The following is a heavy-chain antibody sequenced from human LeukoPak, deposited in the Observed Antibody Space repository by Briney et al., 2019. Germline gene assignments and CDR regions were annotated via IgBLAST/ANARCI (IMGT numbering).Heavy chain of an antibody. CDR2: IYTSGST. CDR1: GGSISSGSYY. V-gene: IGHV4-61*02. J-gene: IGHJ6*03. CDR3: ARSRAVTTFSYYYYMDV. D-gene: IGHD4-17*01. Sequence: PSETLSLTCTVSGGSISSGSYYWSWIRQPAGKGLEWIGRIYTSGSTNYNPSLKSRVTISVDTPKNQFSLKLSSVTAADTAVYYCARSRAVTTFSYYYYMDVWGKGATVTISS.